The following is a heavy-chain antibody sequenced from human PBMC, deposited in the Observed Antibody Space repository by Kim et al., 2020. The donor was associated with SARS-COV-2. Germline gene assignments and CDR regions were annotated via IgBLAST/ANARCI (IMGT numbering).Heavy chain of an antibody. J-gene: IGHJ4*02. CDR1: GFSFSTYW. Sequence: GGSLRLSCEASGFSFSTYWMSWVRQAPGKGLEWVANIKPDGSVRSYVDFVKGRFTISKDNAKTSLSLQMDSLRVEDTAVYFCAREGRGYDYWGQGTLVTVSP. CDR2: IKPDGSVR. CDR3: AREGRGYDY. D-gene: IGHD3-10*01. V-gene: IGHV3-7*01.